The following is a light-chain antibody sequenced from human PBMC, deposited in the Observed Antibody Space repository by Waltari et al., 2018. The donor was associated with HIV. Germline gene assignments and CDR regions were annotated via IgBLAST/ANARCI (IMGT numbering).Light chain of an antibody. J-gene: IGKJ1*01. CDR2: GAS. CDR3: QQYGSSRGT. CDR1: QSVSSSY. V-gene: IGKV3-20*01. Sequence: EIVLTQSPGTLSLSPGERATLSCRASQSVSSSYLAWFQQKPGQAPRLLIYGASSRATDIPDRFSGSGSGTNSTLTISRLEPEDFAVYYCQQYGSSRGTFGQGTKVEIK.